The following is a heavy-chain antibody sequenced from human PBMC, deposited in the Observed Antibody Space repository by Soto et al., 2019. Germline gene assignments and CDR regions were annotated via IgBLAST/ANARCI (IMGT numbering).Heavy chain of an antibody. CDR2: IRNTPYGGTT. CDR3: SRGSFGYYGP. CDR1: GFRFSEHA. Sequence: GGSLRLSCNCSGFRFSEHAMTWVRQAPGKGLEWVGFIRNTPYGGTTDYAASVRGRFTISRDDSASIAYLQMNSLKTEDSGLYFCSRGSFGYYGPWGPATLVTDS. D-gene: IGHD2-2*03. V-gene: IGHV3-49*04. J-gene: IGHJ5*02.